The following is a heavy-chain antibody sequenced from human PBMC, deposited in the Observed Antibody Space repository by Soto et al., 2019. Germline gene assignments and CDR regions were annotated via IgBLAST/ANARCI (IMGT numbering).Heavy chain of an antibody. CDR1: GFTFSSYW. J-gene: IGHJ5*02. D-gene: IGHD5-18*01. CDR2: IKQDGSEK. V-gene: IGHV3-7*01. CDR3: ASSYLVLPGGPLDTANWFDP. Sequence: GGSLRLSCAASGFTFSSYWMSWVRQAPGKGLEWVANIKQDGSEKYYVDSVKGRFTISRDNAKNSLYLQMNSLRAEDTAVYYCASSYLVLPGGPLDTANWFDPWGQGTLVTVSS.